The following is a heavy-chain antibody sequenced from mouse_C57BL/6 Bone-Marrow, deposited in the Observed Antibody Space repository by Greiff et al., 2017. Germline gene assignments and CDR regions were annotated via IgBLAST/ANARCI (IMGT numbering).Heavy chain of an antibody. V-gene: IGHV1-82*01. CDR3: ARSGTIYYDYDEGFDY. CDR1: GYAFSSSW. Sequence: QVQLQQSGPELVKPGASVKISCKASGYAFSSSWMNWVKQRPGKGLEWIGRIYPGDGDTNYNGKFKGKATLTADKSSSTAYMQLSSLTSEDSAVXFCARSGTIYYDYDEGFDYWGQGTTLTVSS. CDR2: IYPGDGDT. J-gene: IGHJ2*01. D-gene: IGHD2-4*01.